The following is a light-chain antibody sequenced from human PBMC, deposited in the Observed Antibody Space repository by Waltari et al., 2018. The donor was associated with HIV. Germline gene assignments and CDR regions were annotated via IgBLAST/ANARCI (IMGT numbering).Light chain of an antibody. Sequence: DIQMTQSPSTLSASVGDRVTITCRASQSISSWLAWYQQKPGKAPKLLIYEASSLETGVPSRFSGSRTGTEFTLTISSLQPDDFATDYCQQYNSYSLFTFGPGNKGDIK. CDR3: QQYNSYSLFT. V-gene: IGKV1-5*03. CDR1: QSISSW. J-gene: IGKJ3*01. CDR2: EAS.